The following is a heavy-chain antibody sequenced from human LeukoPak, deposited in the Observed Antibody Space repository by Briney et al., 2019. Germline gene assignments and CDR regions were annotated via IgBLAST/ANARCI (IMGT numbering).Heavy chain of an antibody. Sequence: GGSLRLSCAASGSTFSSYAMSWVRQAPGKGLEWVSAISGSGGSTYYADSVKGRFTISRDNSKNTLYLQVNSLRAEDTAVYFCAKDRIAAVGTPYYYYGMDIWGQGTTVTVSS. J-gene: IGHJ6*02. D-gene: IGHD6-13*01. CDR2: ISGSGGST. CDR3: AKDRIAAVGTPYYYYGMDI. V-gene: IGHV3-23*01. CDR1: GSTFSSYA.